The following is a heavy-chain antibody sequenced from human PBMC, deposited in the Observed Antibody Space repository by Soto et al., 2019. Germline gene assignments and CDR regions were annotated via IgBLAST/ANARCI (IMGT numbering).Heavy chain of an antibody. CDR3: ALSSDLNNTGDAFHI. V-gene: IGHV2-5*02. CDR2: IYWDDDK. J-gene: IGHJ3*02. Sequence: GLDLEWLALIYWDDDKRYSQSLKSRLTITKDTSKNQVVLTMTNMDPVDTATYFCALSSDLNNTGDAFHIWGQGTMVTVSS. D-gene: IGHD2-2*02.